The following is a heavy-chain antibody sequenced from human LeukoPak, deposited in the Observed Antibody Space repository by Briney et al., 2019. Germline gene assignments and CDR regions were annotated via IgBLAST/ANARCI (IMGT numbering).Heavy chain of an antibody. J-gene: IGHJ6*03. CDR2: IKQDGSEK. CDR3: AREGPLGSEYYDSSGRNYYMDV. Sequence: TGGSLRLSCVISGLPLRTFWMSWVRQAPGKGLEWVANIKQDGSEKYYVDSVKGRFTISRDNAKNSLYLQMDSLRAEDTAVYYCAREGPLGSEYYDSSGRNYYMDVWGKGTTVTVSS. D-gene: IGHD3-22*01. CDR1: GLPLRTFW. V-gene: IGHV3-7*01.